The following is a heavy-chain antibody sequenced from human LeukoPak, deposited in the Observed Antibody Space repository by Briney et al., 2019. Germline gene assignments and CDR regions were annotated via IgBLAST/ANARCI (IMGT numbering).Heavy chain of an antibody. CDR1: GLTVSTNY. CDR3: ARNSWFKTTGGYFDY. V-gene: IGHV3-66*01. CDR2: IYSGGST. Sequence: GGSLRLSCVVSGLTVSTNYMSWVRQAPGKGLEWVSIIYSGGSTYYADSVKGRFTISRDSSTVYLQMNSPRAEDTAVYHCARNSWFKTTGGYFDYWGQGTLVTVSS. D-gene: IGHD4-17*01. J-gene: IGHJ4*02.